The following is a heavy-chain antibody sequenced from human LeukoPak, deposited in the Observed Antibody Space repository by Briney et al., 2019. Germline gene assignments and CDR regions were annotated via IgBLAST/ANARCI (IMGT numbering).Heavy chain of an antibody. V-gene: IGHV5-51*01. Sequence: PGESLKISCKGSGYSFTSYWIGWVRHMPGKGLEWMGIIYPGDSDTRYSPSFQGQVTISADKSITTAYLQWSSLKASDTAMYYCARHVGTYGGYVGYYYGMDVWGQGTTVTVSS. CDR2: IYPGDSDT. J-gene: IGHJ6*02. D-gene: IGHD5-12*01. CDR3: ARHVGTYGGYVGYYYGMDV. CDR1: GYSFTSYW.